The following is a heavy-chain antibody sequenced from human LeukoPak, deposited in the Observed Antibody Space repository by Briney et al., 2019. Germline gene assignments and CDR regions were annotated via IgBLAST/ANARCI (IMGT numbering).Heavy chain of an antibody. Sequence: GESLKISCKGSGYSFTSYCIVWVRQMPGKGLEWMGIINPDDSDTKYSPSFQGQVTISADKSITTAYLQWSSLKASDTAMYYCAKLGAYSSSWYGFFDYWGQGTLVTVSS. J-gene: IGHJ4*02. D-gene: IGHD6-13*01. CDR3: AKLGAYSSSWYGFFDY. CDR2: INPDDSDT. V-gene: IGHV5-51*01. CDR1: GYSFTSYC.